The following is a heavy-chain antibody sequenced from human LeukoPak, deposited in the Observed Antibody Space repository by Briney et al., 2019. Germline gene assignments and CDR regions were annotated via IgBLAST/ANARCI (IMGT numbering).Heavy chain of an antibody. CDR1: GFTFSSYW. CDR3: ARGNSGYDLDLRVDY. J-gene: IGHJ4*02. Sequence: GGSLRLSCAASGFTFSSYWMHWVRQAPGKGLVWVSRINSNGSSTSYADSVKGRFTISRDNAKNTLYLQMNSLRAEDTVVYYCARGNSGYDLDLRVDYWGQGTLVTVSS. V-gene: IGHV3-74*01. CDR2: INSNGSST. D-gene: IGHD5-12*01.